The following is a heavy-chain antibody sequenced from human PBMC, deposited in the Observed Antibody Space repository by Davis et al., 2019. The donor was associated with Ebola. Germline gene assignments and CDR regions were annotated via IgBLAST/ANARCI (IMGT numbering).Heavy chain of an antibody. CDR1: GGSISSSNW. D-gene: IGHD3-22*01. Sequence: SETLSLTCAVSGGSISSSNWWRWVRQPPGKGLEWIGEIYHSGSTNYNPSLKSRVTISVDKSKNQFSLKLSSVTAADTAVYYCARGGITMIVVATDAFDIWGQGTMVTVSS. CDR2: IYHSGST. J-gene: IGHJ3*02. CDR3: ARGGITMIVVATDAFDI. V-gene: IGHV4-4*02.